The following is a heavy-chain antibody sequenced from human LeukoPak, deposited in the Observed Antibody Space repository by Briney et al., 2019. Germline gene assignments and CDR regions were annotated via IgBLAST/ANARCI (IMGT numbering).Heavy chain of an antibody. CDR2: IYYSGST. D-gene: IGHD2-2*01. CDR3: ARRDKGRPSPTDY. V-gene: IGHV4-39*01. J-gene: IGHJ4*02. Sequence: SETLSLTCTVSGGSISSSSYYWGWIRQPPGKGLEWIGSIYYSGSTYCNPSLKSRVTISVDTSKNQFSLKLSSVTAADTAVYYCARRDKGRPSPTDYWGQGTLVTVSS. CDR1: GGSISSSSYY.